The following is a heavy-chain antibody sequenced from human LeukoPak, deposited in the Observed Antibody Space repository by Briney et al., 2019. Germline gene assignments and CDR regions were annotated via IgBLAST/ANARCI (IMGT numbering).Heavy chain of an antibody. CDR1: GGSISSYY. V-gene: IGHV4-59*08. Sequence: SETLSLTCTVSGGSISSYYWSRIRQPPGKGLEWIGYIYYSGSTNYNPSLKSRVTISVDTSKNQFSLKLSSVTAADTAVYYCARTYDILTGAPFDPWGQGTLVTVSS. D-gene: IGHD3-9*01. J-gene: IGHJ5*02. CDR3: ARTYDILTGAPFDP. CDR2: IYYSGST.